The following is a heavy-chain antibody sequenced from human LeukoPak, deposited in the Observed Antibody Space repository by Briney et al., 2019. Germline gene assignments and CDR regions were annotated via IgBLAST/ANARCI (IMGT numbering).Heavy chain of an antibody. J-gene: IGHJ4*02. Sequence: GGSLRLSCTVSGFTVSSNSMSWVRQAPGKGLEWVSFIYSDNTHYSDSVKGRFTISRDNSKNTLYLQMNSLRAEDTAVYYCARVLRGSGSYYNGEFDYWGQGTLVTVSS. CDR2: IYSDNT. CDR3: ARVLRGSGSYYNGEFDY. V-gene: IGHV3-53*01. D-gene: IGHD3-10*01. CDR1: GFTVSSNS.